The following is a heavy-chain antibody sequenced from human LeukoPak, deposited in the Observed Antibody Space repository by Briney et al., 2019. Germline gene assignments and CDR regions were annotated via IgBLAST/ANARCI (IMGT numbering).Heavy chain of an antibody. J-gene: IGHJ2*01. V-gene: IGHV3-23*01. D-gene: IGHD2-2*01. CDR1: GFTFNSYG. CDR3: MTDGFAVAPAAIYQAYFGL. Sequence: GGSLRLSCAASGFTFNSYGMSWVRQAPGKGLEWVSTISGGGENTHYADSVKGRFTISRDNSNSMLSLQMSSLRAEDTAVYYCMTDGFAVAPAAIYQAYFGLWGRSTLVIVSS. CDR2: ISGGGENT.